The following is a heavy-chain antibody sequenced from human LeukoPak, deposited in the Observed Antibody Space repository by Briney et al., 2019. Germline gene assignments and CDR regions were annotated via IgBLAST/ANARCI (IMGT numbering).Heavy chain of an antibody. V-gene: IGHV4-34*01. D-gene: IGHD3-10*01. CDR3: ARGSGPGGY. CDR2: INHSGST. Sequence: PSETLSLTCAVYGGSFSGYYWSWIRQPPGKGLEWIGEINHSGSTNYNPSLKSRVTISVDTSKNQFSLKLSSVTAADTAVYYCARGSGPGGYWGQGTPVTVSS. CDR1: GGSFSGYY. J-gene: IGHJ4*02.